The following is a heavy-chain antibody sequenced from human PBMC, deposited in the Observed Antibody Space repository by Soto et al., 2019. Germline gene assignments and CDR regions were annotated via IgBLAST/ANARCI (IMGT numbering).Heavy chain of an antibody. Sequence: QVQLVESGGGVVQPGRYLRLSCAASGFTFSSYGMHWVRQAPGKGLEWVAVIWYDGSNKYYADSVKRRFTLSRDNSKNTLYLQMNSLRAEDTAVYFCSSFSSSWYGRIDYWGQGTLVTVSS. CDR1: GFTFSSYG. V-gene: IGHV3-33*01. CDR3: SSFSSSWYGRIDY. CDR2: IWYDGSNK. D-gene: IGHD6-13*01. J-gene: IGHJ4*02.